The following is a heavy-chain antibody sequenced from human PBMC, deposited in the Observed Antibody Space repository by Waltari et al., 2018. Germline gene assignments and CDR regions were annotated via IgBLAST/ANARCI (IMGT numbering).Heavy chain of an antibody. J-gene: IGHJ3*02. CDR3: ARRDYYDMLAGRFGPNAYDI. V-gene: IGHV4-39*01. D-gene: IGHD3-9*01. CDR2: IDHSVGT. Sequence: QLQLQESGPRLVKPSETLSLTCTVSGGSICSNSYYWGWLRQPPGKGLEWIGRIDHSVGTDYHPSRESRLTISVDASKNRFSLRMSSLTAADAAVYYCARRDYYDMLAGRFGPNAYDIWGQGTTVIVSS. CDR1: GGSICSNSYY.